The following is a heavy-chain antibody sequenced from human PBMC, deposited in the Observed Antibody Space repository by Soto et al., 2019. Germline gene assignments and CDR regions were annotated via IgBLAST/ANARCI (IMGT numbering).Heavy chain of an antibody. J-gene: IGHJ4*02. V-gene: IGHV3-23*01. CDR2: ISGSGGST. Sequence: EVQLLESGGGLVQPGGSLRLSCAASGFTFTNYPMTWVRQAPGTGLEWVSSISGSGGSTYYADSVKGRLTISRDNSKNTLYLQRTSLRAEDTAVYYCAKAGLGDFYGSGSYWGYFDYWGQGTRVNVSS. D-gene: IGHD3-10*01. CDR3: AKAGLGDFYGSGSYWGYFDY. CDR1: GFTFTNYP.